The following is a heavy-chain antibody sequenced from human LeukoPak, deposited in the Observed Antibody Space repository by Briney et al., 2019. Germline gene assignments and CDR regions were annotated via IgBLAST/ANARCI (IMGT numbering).Heavy chain of an antibody. CDR2: FDPEDGET. V-gene: IGHV1-24*01. J-gene: IGHJ4*02. Sequence: GASVKVSCKVSGYTLTELSMHWVRQAPGKGLEWMGGFDPEDGETIYAQKFQGRVTMTEDTSTDTAYMELSSLRSEDTAVYYCATYSYGKAGWYYFDYWGQGTLVTVSS. CDR3: ATYSYGKAGWYYFDY. CDR1: GYTLTELS. D-gene: IGHD5-18*01.